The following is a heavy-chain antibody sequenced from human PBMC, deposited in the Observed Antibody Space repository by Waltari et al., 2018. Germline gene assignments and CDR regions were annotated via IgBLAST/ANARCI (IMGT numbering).Heavy chain of an antibody. D-gene: IGHD3-22*01. V-gene: IGHV2-5*01. CDR3: AHSKRRYYYDSSGYYYDY. Sequence: QITLKESGPTLVKPTQTLTLTCTFSGFSLSTSGVGVGWIRQPPGKALEWLALIYWNDDKRYSPSLKSRLTITKDTSKNQVVLTMTNMDPVDTATYYCAHSKRRYYYDSSGYYYDYWGQGTLVTVSS. J-gene: IGHJ4*02. CDR1: GFSLSTSGVG. CDR2: IYWNDDK.